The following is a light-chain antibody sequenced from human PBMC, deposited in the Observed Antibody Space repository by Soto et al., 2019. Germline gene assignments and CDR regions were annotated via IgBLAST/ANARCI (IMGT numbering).Light chain of an antibody. J-gene: IGKJ5*01. CDR1: QSVSSN. Sequence: EIVLTQSPGTVSLSPGERATLSRRASQSVSSNSVAWYQHKPGQAPRLLIYDASNRATGVPARFSGSGSGTDFTLTISSLEPEDFAVYYCQQRYRWPPITFGQGTRLEI. CDR3: QQRYRWPPIT. CDR2: DAS. V-gene: IGKV3-11*01.